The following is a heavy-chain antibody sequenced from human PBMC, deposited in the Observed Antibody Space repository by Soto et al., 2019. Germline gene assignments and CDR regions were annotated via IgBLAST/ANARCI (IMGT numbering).Heavy chain of an antibody. Sequence: SETLSLTCAVYGGSFSGYYWSWIRQPPGKGLEWIGEINHSGSTNYNPSLKSRVTISVDTSKNQFSLKLSSVTAADTAVYYCARANGYSSSWYTGLYYGMDVWGQGTTVTVSS. V-gene: IGHV4-34*01. CDR1: GGSFSGYY. D-gene: IGHD6-13*01. CDR3: ARANGYSSSWYTGLYYGMDV. CDR2: INHSGST. J-gene: IGHJ6*02.